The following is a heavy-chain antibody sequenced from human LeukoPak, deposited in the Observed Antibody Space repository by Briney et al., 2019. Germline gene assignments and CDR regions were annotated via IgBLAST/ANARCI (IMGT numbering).Heavy chain of an antibody. D-gene: IGHD6-19*01. CDR1: GFTFDDYA. CDR2: ISWNSGSI. V-gene: IGHV3-9*03. Sequence: GGSLRLSCAASGFTFDDYAMHWVRQAPGKGLEWVSGISWNSGSIGYADSVKGRFTISRDNAKNSLYLQMNSLRAEDMALYYCAKEAVAGKYYFDYWGQGTLVTVSP. CDR3: AKEAVAGKYYFDY. J-gene: IGHJ4*02.